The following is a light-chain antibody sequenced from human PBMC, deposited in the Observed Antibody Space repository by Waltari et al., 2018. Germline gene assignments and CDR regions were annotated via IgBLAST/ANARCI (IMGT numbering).Light chain of an antibody. CDR3: QHYVRLPAT. J-gene: IGKJ1*01. V-gene: IGKV3-20*01. CDR2: GAS. CDR1: QSVSRAS. Sequence: EIVLTQSPGSLSSSPGESVTLSCMASQSVSRASAWYQQKPGQAPRLLIFGASNRATGIPDRFSGSGSETDFSLTISRLEPEDFAVYYCQHYVRLPATFGRGTKVEIK.